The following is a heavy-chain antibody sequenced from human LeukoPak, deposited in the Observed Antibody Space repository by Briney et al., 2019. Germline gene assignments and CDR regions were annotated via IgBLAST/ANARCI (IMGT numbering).Heavy chain of an antibody. CDR1: GGSISSYY. Sequence: PSETLSLTCTVSGGSISSYYWSWIRQPPGKGLEWIGYIYYSGSTNYNPSLKSRVTISVDTSKNQFSLKLSSVTAADTAVYYCASPSSGYYSYDAFDIWGQGTMVTVSS. V-gene: IGHV4-59*12. J-gene: IGHJ3*02. D-gene: IGHD3-22*01. CDR2: IYYSGST. CDR3: ASPSSGYYSYDAFDI.